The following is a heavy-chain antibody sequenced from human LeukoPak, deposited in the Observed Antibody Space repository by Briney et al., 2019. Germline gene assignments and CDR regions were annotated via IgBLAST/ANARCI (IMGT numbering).Heavy chain of an antibody. J-gene: IGHJ4*02. CDR2: INHSGST. Sequence: SETLSLTCAVYGGSFSPYYWSWIRQPPGKGLEWIGEINHSGSTNYNPSLKSRVTIAVDTSKNQFSLRLSSVTAADTAVYYCARGGFYCGGDCYVDYWGQGTLVTVPS. D-gene: IGHD2-21*02. CDR3: ARGGFYCGGDCYVDY. V-gene: IGHV4-34*01. CDR1: GGSFSPYY.